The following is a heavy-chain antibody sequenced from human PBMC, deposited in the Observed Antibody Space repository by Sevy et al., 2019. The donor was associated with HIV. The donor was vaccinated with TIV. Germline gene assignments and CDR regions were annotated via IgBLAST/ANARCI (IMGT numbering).Heavy chain of an antibody. J-gene: IGHJ6*02. V-gene: IGHV4-59*01. CDR3: AGGWSDYYGSGSYFGYYYYYGMDV. D-gene: IGHD3-10*01. CDR1: GGSISSYY. Sequence: SETLSLTCTVSGGSISSYYWSWIRQPPGKGLEWIGYIYYSGSTNYNPSLKSRVTISVDTSKNQFSLKLSSVTAADTAVYYCAGGWSDYYGSGSYFGYYYYYGMDVWGQGTTVTVSS. CDR2: IYYSGST.